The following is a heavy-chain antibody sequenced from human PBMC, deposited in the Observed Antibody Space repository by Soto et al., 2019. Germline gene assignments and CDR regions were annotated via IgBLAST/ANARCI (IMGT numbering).Heavy chain of an antibody. Sequence: QPGGCLRLSCAASGFTLSSYCMSWVRQAPGKGLEWVADIKHGGGETYYADSVKGRFTISRDNSKNTLYLQMNSLRAEDTAVYYCAKGHYYGSGSYYSHMDVWGKGTTVTVSS. CDR3: AKGHYYGSGSYYSHMDV. J-gene: IGHJ6*03. V-gene: IGHV3-23*01. CDR1: GFTLSSYC. CDR2: IKHGGGET. D-gene: IGHD3-10*01.